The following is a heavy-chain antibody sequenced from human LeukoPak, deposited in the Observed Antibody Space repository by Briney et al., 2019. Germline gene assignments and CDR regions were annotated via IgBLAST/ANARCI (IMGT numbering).Heavy chain of an antibody. CDR1: GFTFSAYN. J-gene: IGHJ4*02. CDR2: ISSTSCTI. V-gene: IGHV3-48*01. CDR3: ARDYYNTSGYYYGGY. D-gene: IGHD3-22*01. Sequence: PGGSLRLSCAASGFTFSAYNMNWVRQAPGKGLEWLSYISSTSCTIYYADSVKGRFTISRDNAKNSLYLQMNSLRAEDTAVYYCARDYYNTSGYYYGGYWGQGTLVTVSS.